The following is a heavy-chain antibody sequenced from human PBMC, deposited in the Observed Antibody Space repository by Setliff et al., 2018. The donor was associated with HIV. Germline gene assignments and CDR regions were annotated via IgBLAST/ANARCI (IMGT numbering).Heavy chain of an antibody. V-gene: IGHV3-21*01. J-gene: IGHJ3*02. D-gene: IGHD3-16*01. Sequence: GGSLRLSCAASGFTFSSYSMNWVRQAPGKGLEWVSSISSSSSYIYYADSVKGRFTISRDNAKNSLYLQMNNLRAEDTAMYYCARSFWGFVRNAASDIWGQGTMVTVSS. CDR2: ISSSSSYI. CDR1: GFTFSSYS. CDR3: ARSFWGFVRNAASDI.